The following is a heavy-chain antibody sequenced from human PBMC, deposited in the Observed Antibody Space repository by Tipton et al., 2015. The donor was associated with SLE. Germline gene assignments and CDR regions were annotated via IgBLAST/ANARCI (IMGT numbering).Heavy chain of an antibody. CDR1: GDSITSITRTNW. V-gene: IGHV4-4*02. CDR3: ARGGLGVSYYYYMDV. CDR2: IFHSGST. D-gene: IGHD1-26*01. Sequence: TLSLTCTVSGDSITSITRTNWWSWVRQPPGKGLEWIGEIFHSGSTNYRPSLKSQVIISVDKSKNQFSLKLTSVTAADTAVYYCARGGLGVSYYYYMDVWGKGTTVIVSS. J-gene: IGHJ6*03.